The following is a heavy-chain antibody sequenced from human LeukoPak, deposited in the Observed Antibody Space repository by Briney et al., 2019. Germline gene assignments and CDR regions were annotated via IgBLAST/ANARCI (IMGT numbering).Heavy chain of an antibody. J-gene: IGHJ4*02. CDR1: GFTFSSYG. V-gene: IGHV3-66*01. CDR2: IYSGGDT. CDR3: ARGGAGYAIDY. D-gene: IGHD2-2*01. Sequence: GGSLRLSCAASGFTFSSYGMTWVRQAPGKGLEWVSVIYSGGDTYYADSVKGRFTISRDNSKNTVYLQTNSLRAEDTAVYYCARGGAGYAIDYWGQGTLVTVSS.